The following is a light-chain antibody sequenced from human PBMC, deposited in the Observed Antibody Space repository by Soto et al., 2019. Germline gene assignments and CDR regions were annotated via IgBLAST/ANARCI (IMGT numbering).Light chain of an antibody. V-gene: IGKV1-33*01. CDR3: QHCDDFIT. CDR1: QDIKNY. J-gene: IGKJ4*01. Sequence: DIQMTQSPSSLSASVGDRVTITCQASQDIKNYLTWYQQKPGKAPKLLLYEASNLETGVPSRVSGNGSGRSFTFTTSSLQTEEIATDYWQHCDDFITLGGGT. CDR2: EAS.